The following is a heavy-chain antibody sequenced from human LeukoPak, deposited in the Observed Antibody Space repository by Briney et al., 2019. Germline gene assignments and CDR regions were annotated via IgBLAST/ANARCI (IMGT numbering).Heavy chain of an antibody. CDR1: GFTFTTFA. D-gene: IGHD2-8*02. CDR2: IFPSGGET. CDR3: ATYRQVLLPFES. Sequence: GGSLRLSCAASGFTFTTFAMSWVRQPPGQGLEWVSSIFPSGGETHYADSVRGRFTITRDNSKSTLSLQMNSLRADDTAIYYCATYRQVLLPFESWGQGTLVTVSS. J-gene: IGHJ4*02. V-gene: IGHV3-23*01.